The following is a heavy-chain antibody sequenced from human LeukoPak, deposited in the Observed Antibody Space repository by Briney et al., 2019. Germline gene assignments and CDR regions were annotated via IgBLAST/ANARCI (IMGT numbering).Heavy chain of an antibody. CDR1: GFTFSSYG. CDR2: ISYGGSNK. V-gene: IGHV3-30*18. J-gene: IGHJ4*02. D-gene: IGHD5-18*01. Sequence: PGRSLRLSCAASGFTFSSYGMHWVRQAPGKGLEWVAVISYGGSNKYYADSVKGRFTISRDNSKNTLYLQMNSLRAEDTAVYYCAKGHGYSYGTYYFDYWGQGTLVTVSS. CDR3: AKGHGYSYGTYYFDY.